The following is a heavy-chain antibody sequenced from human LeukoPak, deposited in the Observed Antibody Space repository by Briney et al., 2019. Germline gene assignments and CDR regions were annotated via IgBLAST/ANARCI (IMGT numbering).Heavy chain of an antibody. CDR2: IGTAGDT. D-gene: IGHD6-13*01. V-gene: IGHV3-13*01. CDR1: GFTFSSYD. Sequence: GGSLRLSCAASGFTFSSYDMHWVRQATGKGLEWVSAIGTAGDTYYPGSVKGRFTISRDNSKNTLYLQMNSLRAEDTAVYYCAGEAVYSSSWYWFDPWGQGTLVTVSS. CDR3: AGEAVYSSSWYWFDP. J-gene: IGHJ5*02.